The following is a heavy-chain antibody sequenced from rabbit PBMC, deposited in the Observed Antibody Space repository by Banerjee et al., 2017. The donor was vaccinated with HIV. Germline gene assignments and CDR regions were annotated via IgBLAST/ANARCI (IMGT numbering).Heavy chain of an antibody. CDR2: IYGGSGSKT. J-gene: IGHJ3*01. V-gene: IGHV1S45*01. Sequence: QEQLEESGGDLVQPEGSLTLTCTAAGFSFSSSYYMCWVRQAPGKGLEWIGCIYGGSGSKTHYASWVKGRFTISETSSTTMTLQMTSLTAADTATYFCARDLAGVTGWNFGLWGQGTLVTVS. CDR3: ARDLAGVTGWNFGL. D-gene: IGHD4-1*01. CDR1: GFSFSSSYY.